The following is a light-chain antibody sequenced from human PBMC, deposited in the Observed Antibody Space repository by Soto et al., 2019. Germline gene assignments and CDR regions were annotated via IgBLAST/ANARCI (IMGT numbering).Light chain of an antibody. CDR1: QSVSSN. J-gene: IGKJ1*01. CDR2: GAS. V-gene: IGKV3-15*01. Sequence: EIVMTQSPATLSVSPGERATLSCRASQSVSSNLAWYQQKPGQAPRLLIYGASTRATGIPARFSGSGSGTEFILTISSLQSEDFALYYCQQYNNWPQTLGQGTKVDI. CDR3: QQYNNWPQT.